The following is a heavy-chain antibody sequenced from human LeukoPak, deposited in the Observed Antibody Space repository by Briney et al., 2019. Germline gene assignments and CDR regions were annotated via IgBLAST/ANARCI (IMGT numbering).Heavy chain of an antibody. CDR2: IFYSGST. CDR1: GDSISSSSSY. D-gene: IGHD3-3*01. CDR3: ARSQGEWLAADAFDI. V-gene: IGHV4-39*07. Sequence: SETLSLTCTVSGDSISSSSSYWGWIRQPPGKGLEWIGSIFYSGSTYYNPSLKSRVTISVDTSKNQFSLKLSSVTAADTAVYYCARSQGEWLAADAFDIWGQGTMVTVSS. J-gene: IGHJ3*02.